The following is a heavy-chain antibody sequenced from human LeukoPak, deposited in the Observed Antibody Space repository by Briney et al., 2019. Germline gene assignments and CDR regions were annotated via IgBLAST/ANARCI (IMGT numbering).Heavy chain of an antibody. V-gene: IGHV3-30-3*01. CDR2: ISYDGSNK. CDR1: GFTFSSYA. J-gene: IGHJ3*02. D-gene: IGHD2-2*01. Sequence: GRSLRLSCAASGFTFSSYAMHLVRQAPGKGLEWVAVISYDGSNKYYADSVKGRFTISRDNSKNTLCLPMSSLRAEDTALYYCARDSLSKALDIWGQGTMVTVSS. CDR3: ARDSLSKALDI.